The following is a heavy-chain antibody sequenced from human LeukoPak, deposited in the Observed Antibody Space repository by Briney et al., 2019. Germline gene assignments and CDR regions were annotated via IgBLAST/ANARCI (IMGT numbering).Heavy chain of an antibody. CDR3: AKDLWGENWFDP. J-gene: IGHJ5*02. V-gene: IGHV3-23*01. D-gene: IGHD7-27*01. CDR1: GFTFSRYG. Sequence: GGSLRLSCAASGFTFSRYGMAWVRQAPGKGLEWVSGISGSGGDSYYADAVKGRFTISRDNSKNTLLLQMNSLRAEDTAVYYCAKDLWGENWFDPWGPGSLVIVSS. CDR2: ISGSGGDS.